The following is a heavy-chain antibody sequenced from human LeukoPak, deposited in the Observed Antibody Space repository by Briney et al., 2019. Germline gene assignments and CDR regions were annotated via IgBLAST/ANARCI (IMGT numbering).Heavy chain of an antibody. V-gene: IGHV3-48*03. CDR2: ISSSGSII. D-gene: IGHD5-18*01. CDR3: ARDRREIKLWPREYYYYYMDV. CDR1: GFTFSSYE. Sequence: GGSLRLSCAASGFTFSSYEMNWVRQAPGKGLEWVSYISSSGSIIYYADSVKGRFTISRDNAKNSLYLQMNSLRAEDTAVYYCARDRREIKLWPREYYYYYMDVWGKGTTVTISS. J-gene: IGHJ6*03.